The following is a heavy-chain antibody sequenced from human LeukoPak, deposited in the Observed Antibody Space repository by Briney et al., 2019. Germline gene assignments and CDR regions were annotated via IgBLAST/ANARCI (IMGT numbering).Heavy chain of an antibody. D-gene: IGHD3-22*01. CDR3: ARDRGYDSKAFDI. Sequence: SQTLSLTCTVSGGSISSGGYYWGWIRQHPGKGLEWIRYIYYSGSTYYNPSLKSRVTISVDTSKNQFSLKLSSVTAADTAVYYCARDRGYDSKAFDIWGQGTMVTVSS. CDR1: GGSISSGGYY. CDR2: IYYSGST. J-gene: IGHJ3*02. V-gene: IGHV4-31*03.